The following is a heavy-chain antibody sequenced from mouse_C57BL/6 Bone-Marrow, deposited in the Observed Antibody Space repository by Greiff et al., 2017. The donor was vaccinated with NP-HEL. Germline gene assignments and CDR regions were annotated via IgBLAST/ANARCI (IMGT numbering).Heavy chain of an antibody. Sequence: EVKLQESGPELVKPGASVKMSCKASGYTFTDYNMHWVKQSHGKSLEWIGYINPNNGGTSYNQKFKGKATLTVNKSSSTAYMELRSLTSEDSAVYYCARGAYYYGSSYAYYYAMDYWGQGTSVTVSS. CDR2: INPNNGGT. D-gene: IGHD1-1*01. J-gene: IGHJ4*01. V-gene: IGHV1-22*01. CDR1: GYTFTDYN. CDR3: ARGAYYYGSSYAYYYAMDY.